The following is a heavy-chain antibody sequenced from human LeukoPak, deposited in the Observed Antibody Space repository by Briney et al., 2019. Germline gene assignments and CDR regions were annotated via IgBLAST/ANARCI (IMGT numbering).Heavy chain of an antibody. V-gene: IGHV3-30-3*01. CDR3: ARDPHYDFWSGYWNDAFDI. Sequence: GGSLRLSCAASGFTFSSYAMHWVRQAPGKGLEWVAVISYDGSNKYYAGSVKGRFTISRDNSKNTLYLQMNSLRAEDTAVYYCARDPHYDFWSGYWNDAFDIWGQGTMVTVSS. CDR2: ISYDGSNK. CDR1: GFTFSSYA. D-gene: IGHD3-3*01. J-gene: IGHJ3*02.